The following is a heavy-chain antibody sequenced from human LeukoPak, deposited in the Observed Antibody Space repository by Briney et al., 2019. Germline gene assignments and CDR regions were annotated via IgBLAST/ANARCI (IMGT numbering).Heavy chain of an antibody. D-gene: IGHD6-13*01. V-gene: IGHV3-33*01. Sequence: GSLRLSCASSGFTLSNYGMHWVRQATDKGLEWVAVIWYDGSNKYNADSMKGRFTISRDNSKNTLYLQMNSLKAEDTAVYYCVRECRDSSNWYSCFDYWGQGSPVTVSS. CDR2: IWYDGSNK. CDR3: VRECRDSSNWYSCFDY. J-gene: IGHJ4*01. CDR1: GFTLSNYG.